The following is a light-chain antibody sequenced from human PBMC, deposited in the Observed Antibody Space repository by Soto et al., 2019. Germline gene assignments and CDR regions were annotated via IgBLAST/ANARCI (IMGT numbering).Light chain of an antibody. J-gene: IGKJ5*01. CDR2: AES. V-gene: IGKV3-11*02. Sequence: VVTQSPAKLCLSPGESATLACRASQRIXSYLDWYQRKPGQAPRPLTXAESNRASGIVARFSASASGRGFTLTIRSVEPEDFVVYYCRQRSKLPPTTFGQGTRLEIK. CDR3: RQRSKLPPTT. CDR1: QRIXSY.